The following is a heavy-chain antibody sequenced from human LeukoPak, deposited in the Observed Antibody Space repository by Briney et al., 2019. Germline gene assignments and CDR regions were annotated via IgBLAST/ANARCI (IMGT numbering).Heavy chain of an antibody. D-gene: IGHD1-26*01. CDR1: GFIFSDYA. CDR2: ISSSSSYI. Sequence: TGGSLRLSCAASGFIFSDYAMNWVRQAPGKGLEWVSSISSSSSYIYYADSVKGRFTIFRDNAKNSLYLQMNSLRAEDTAVYYCARYRFVVGATDAFDIWGQGTMVTVSS. V-gene: IGHV3-21*01. CDR3: ARYRFVVGATDAFDI. J-gene: IGHJ3*02.